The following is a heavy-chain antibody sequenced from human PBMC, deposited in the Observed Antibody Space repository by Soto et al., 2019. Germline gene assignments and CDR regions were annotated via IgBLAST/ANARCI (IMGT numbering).Heavy chain of an antibody. Sequence: GGSLRLSCAASGFTFSSYSMNWVRQAPGKGLEWVSYISSSSSTIYYADSVKGRFTISRDNAKNSLYLQMNSLRAEDTAVYYCARDGDYSYMDVWGKGTTVTVSS. CDR1: GFTFSSYS. D-gene: IGHD3-16*01. J-gene: IGHJ6*03. V-gene: IGHV3-48*01. CDR3: ARDGDYSYMDV. CDR2: ISSSSSTI.